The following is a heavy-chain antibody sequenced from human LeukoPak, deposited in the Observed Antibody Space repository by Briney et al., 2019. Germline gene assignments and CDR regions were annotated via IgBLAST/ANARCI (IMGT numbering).Heavy chain of an antibody. CDR3: ARHRDYYDT. Sequence: SETLSLTCTVSGSSINNNFWTWVRQPPGKGLEWIGYIYSSGSANYNPSIKSRVIISGDTSKNQISLKLTSVTAADTAVYFCARHRDYYDTWGRGTLVTVSS. V-gene: IGHV4-59*08. CDR2: IYSSGSA. J-gene: IGHJ4*01. CDR1: GSSINNNF. D-gene: IGHD3-22*01.